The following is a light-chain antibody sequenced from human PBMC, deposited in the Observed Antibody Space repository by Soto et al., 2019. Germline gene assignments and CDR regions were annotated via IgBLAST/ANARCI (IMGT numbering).Light chain of an antibody. Sequence: QAVVTQEPSLTVYPGGTVTLPCGSSTGAVTNGHYPYWFQQKPGQAPRTLIYDTTNRHSWTPARFSGSLLGGKAALTLSGAQPEDEAEYYCLLYYNGPYVFGTGTKVTVL. CDR3: LLYYNGPYV. CDR1: TGAVTNGHY. CDR2: DTT. J-gene: IGLJ1*01. V-gene: IGLV7-46*01.